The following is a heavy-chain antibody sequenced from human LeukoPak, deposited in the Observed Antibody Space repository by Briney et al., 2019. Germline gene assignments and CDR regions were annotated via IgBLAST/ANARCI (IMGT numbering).Heavy chain of an antibody. V-gene: IGHV4-59*01. CDR2: IYYSGST. D-gene: IGHD3-10*01. CDR1: GGYISSYY. CDR3: AYGASYGSGIDY. J-gene: IGHJ4*02. Sequence: SETLSLTCTVSGGYISSYYWSWIRQPPGKGLEWIGYIYYSGSTNYNPSLKSRVTISVDTSKNQFSLKLSSVTAADTAVYYCAYGASYGSGIDYWGQGTLVTVSS.